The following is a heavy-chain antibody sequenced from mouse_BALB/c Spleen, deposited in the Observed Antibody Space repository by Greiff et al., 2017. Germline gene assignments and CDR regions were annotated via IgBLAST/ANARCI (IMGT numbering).Heavy chain of an antibody. V-gene: IGHV6-6*02. Sequence: EVMLVESGGGLVQPGGSMKLSCVASGFTFSNYWMNWVRQSPEKGLEWVAEIRLKSNNYATHYAESVKGRFTISRDDSKSSVYLQMNNLRAEDTGIYYCTRRGYGSSAWFAYWGQGTLVTVSA. CDR1: GFTFSNYW. CDR2: IRLKSNNYAT. CDR3: TRRGYGSSAWFAY. D-gene: IGHD1-1*01. J-gene: IGHJ3*01.